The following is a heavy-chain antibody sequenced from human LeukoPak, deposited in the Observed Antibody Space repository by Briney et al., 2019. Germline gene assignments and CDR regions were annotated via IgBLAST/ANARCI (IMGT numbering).Heavy chain of an antibody. D-gene: IGHD3-22*01. Sequence: PGGSLRLSCAASGFTFSDYYMSWIRQAPGKGLEWVSYIRGSGSPISYADSVKGCFIISRDKDKSSLYLQMGRLRAEDTVVYYCARCSYATSGYYYFAYWGQGPLVTVYS. CDR3: ARCSYATSGYYYFAY. J-gene: IGHJ4*02. CDR1: GFTFSDYY. CDR2: IRGSGSPI. V-gene: IGHV3-11*01.